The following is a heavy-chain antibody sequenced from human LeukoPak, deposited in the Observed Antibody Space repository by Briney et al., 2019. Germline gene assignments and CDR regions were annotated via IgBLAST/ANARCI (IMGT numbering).Heavy chain of an antibody. CDR2: IYYSGST. V-gene: IGHV4-39*01. CDR1: DDSISSSSYC. D-gene: IGHD2/OR15-2a*01. J-gene: IGHJ4*02. Sequence: SETLSLTCAVSDDSISSSSYCWGWIRQPPGKGLEWIGSIYYSGSTYYNPSLKSRVTISVDTSKNQFSLKLRSVTAADTAVYYCAKPTSRLGSFDYWGQGTLVTVSS. CDR3: AKPTSRLGSFDY.